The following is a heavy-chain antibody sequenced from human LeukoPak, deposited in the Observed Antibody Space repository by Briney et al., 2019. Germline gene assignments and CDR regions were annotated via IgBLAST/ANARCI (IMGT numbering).Heavy chain of an antibody. CDR1: GFTFSSYS. V-gene: IGHV3-48*02. D-gene: IGHD3-10*01. Sequence: PGGSLRLSCAASGFTFSSYSMNWVRQAPGKGLEWISYASYSSSTIYYADSVKGRFTISRDNAKNSLYLQMNSLRDEDTAVYYCARDAHIVRGVNPLDYWGQGTLVTVSS. CDR2: ASYSSSTI. CDR3: ARDAHIVRGVNPLDY. J-gene: IGHJ4*02.